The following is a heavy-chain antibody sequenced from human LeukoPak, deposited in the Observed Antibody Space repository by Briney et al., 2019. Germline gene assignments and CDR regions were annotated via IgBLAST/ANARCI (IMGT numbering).Heavy chain of an antibody. CDR2: ISSSGSTI. CDR1: GFTFSDYY. CDR3: ATEPGYCSGDTYVDY. V-gene: IGHV3-11*01. J-gene: IGHJ4*02. D-gene: IGHD2-15*01. Sequence: PGGSLRLSCAASGFTFSDYYMSWIRQAPGKGLEWVSYISSSGSTIYYADSVKGRFTISRDNAKNSLYLQMNSLRAEDTAVYYCATEPGYCSGDTYVDYWGQGTLVTVSS.